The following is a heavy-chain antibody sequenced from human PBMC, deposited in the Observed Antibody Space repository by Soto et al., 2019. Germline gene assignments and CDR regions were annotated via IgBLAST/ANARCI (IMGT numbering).Heavy chain of an antibody. CDR3: ESLDYYGMDV. CDR2: INSDGSST. CDR1: GFTFSSYW. Sequence: EVQLVESGGGLVQPGGSLRLSCAASGFTFSSYWMHWVRQAPGKGLVWVSRINSDGSSTSYADSVKGRFTISRDNTKNPLYLQMNSMRAEHKDVYYCESLDYYGMDVWGQGTTVNDS. J-gene: IGHJ6*02. V-gene: IGHV3-74*01.